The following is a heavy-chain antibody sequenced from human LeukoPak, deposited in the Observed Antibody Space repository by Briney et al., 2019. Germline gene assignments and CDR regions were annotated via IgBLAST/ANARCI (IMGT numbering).Heavy chain of an antibody. D-gene: IGHD4-11*01. J-gene: IGHJ6*03. CDR1: GFTFSSYS. CDR2: ISSSSSTI. V-gene: IGHV3-48*01. CDR3: ARVLTVTLYWYYYMDV. Sequence: PGGSLRLSCAASGFTFSSYSMNWVRQAPGKGLEWVSYISSSSSTIYYADSVKGRFTISRDNAKNSLYLQMNSLRAEDTAVYYCARVLTVTLYWYYYMDVWGKGTTVTVSS.